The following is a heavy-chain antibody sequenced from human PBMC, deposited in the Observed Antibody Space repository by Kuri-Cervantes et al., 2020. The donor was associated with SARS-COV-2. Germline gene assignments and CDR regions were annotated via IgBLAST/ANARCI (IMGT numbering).Heavy chain of an antibody. J-gene: IGHJ5*02. D-gene: IGHD6-6*01. Sequence: GGSLRLSCAASGFTFSSSGMHWVRQAPGKGLEWVAFIRYDGSNKYYADSVKGRFTISRDNSKNTLYLQMNSLRAEDTAVYYCAKEVEQLVPWFDPWGQGTLVTVSS. CDR1: GFTFSSSG. CDR2: IRYDGSNK. V-gene: IGHV3-30*02. CDR3: AKEVEQLVPWFDP.